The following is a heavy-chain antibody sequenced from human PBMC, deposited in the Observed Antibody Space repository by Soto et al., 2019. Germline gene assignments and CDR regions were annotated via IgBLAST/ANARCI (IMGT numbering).Heavy chain of an antibody. CDR1: GGSFSGYY. V-gene: IGHV4-34*01. D-gene: IGHD3-22*01. J-gene: IGHJ1*01. CDR2: INHSGSP. CDR3: ARGDYYDSSGYYYFQH. Sequence: SETLSLTCAVYGGSFSGYYWSWIRQPPGKGLEWIGEINHSGSPNYNASLKSRVTISVDTSKNQFSLKLTSVTAADTAVYYCARGDYYDSSGYYYFQHWGQGTLVTVSS.